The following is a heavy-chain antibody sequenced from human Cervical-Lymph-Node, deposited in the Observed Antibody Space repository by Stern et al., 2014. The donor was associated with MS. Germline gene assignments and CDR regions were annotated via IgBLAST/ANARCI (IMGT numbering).Heavy chain of an antibody. V-gene: IGHV1-3*01. CDR2: IYGGNGNT. J-gene: IGHJ6*02. D-gene: IGHD3-16*01. CDR1: GYAFTKYA. CDR3: ARATHYDHQPRDFYYGMDV. Sequence: QLVQSGAEVKKPGASVHVSCKASGYAFTKYAIHWVRQAPGQRLQWMGWIYGGNGNTKYSQTFQGRVTFTQDTSATTAYMEVRSLRSDDTAVYYCARATHYDHQPRDFYYGMDVWGQGTTVIVSS.